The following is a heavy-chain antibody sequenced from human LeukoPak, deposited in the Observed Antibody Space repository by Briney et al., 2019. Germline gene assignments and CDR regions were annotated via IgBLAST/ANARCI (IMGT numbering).Heavy chain of an antibody. D-gene: IGHD2-2*01. CDR3: AKDGGDVVVTAVNYFDY. CDR1: GFTFSSYG. Sequence: GGGLRLSCAASGFTFSSYGRHWGRQAPGKGLEWVSVIWCEVSNKYYAYSVRGRFTISRETSKNTLCLQMNSLRAEDTAVYYCAKDGGDVVVTAVNYFDYWGQGTLVTVSS. CDR2: IWCEVSNK. V-gene: IGHV3-33*06. J-gene: IGHJ4*02.